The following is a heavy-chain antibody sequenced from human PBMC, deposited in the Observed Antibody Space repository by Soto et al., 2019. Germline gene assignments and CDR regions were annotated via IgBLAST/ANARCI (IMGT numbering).Heavy chain of an antibody. D-gene: IGHD2-21*01. CDR1: GFTFSSNW. Sequence: EVQLVESGGDLVQPGGSLRLSCEASGFTFSSNWMHWVRQGPGKGLVWVSRMNPDGSTRGYADSVKGRFTISRDNARNTVFLQISSLRAEDTAVYYCARVGEVGAGQYYLDDSWGQGPLVTVSS. CDR2: MNPDGSTR. J-gene: IGHJ4*02. V-gene: IGHV3-74*01. CDR3: ARVGEVGAGQYYLDDS.